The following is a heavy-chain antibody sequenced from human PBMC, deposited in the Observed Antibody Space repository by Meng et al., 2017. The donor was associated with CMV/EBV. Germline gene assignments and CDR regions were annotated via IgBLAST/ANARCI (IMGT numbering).Heavy chain of an antibody. V-gene: IGHV3-7*01. CDR2: IKQDGSEK. CDR1: GFTFSSYW. J-gene: IGHJ6*02. CDR3: ARDPDGSSLYYYYYGMDV. Sequence: GGSLRLSCAASGFTFSSYWMSWVRQAPGKGLEWVANIKQDGSEKYYVDSVKGRFTISRDNAKNSLYLQMNSLRAEDTAVYYCARDPDGSSLYYYYYGMDVWGQGTTVTVSS. D-gene: IGHD3-10*01.